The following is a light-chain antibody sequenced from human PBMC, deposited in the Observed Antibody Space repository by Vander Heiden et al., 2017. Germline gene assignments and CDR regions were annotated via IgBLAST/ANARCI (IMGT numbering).Light chain of an antibody. CDR1: RYDIRSRT. J-gene: IGLJ3*02. V-gene: IGLV1-44*01. CDR2: RNT. CDR3: SAWDNSLNAWV. Sequence: SMLTHPPSASGTPGQRVTVSCTCSRYDIRSRTVNWYQQHPGPAPKLLIYRNTQRPSGVPDRISASKSGTSASLAVSGLQSEDEADYYCSAWDNSLNAWVFGGGTKLTVL.